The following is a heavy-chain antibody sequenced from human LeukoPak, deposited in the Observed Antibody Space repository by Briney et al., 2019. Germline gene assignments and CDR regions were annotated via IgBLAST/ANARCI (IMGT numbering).Heavy chain of an antibody. D-gene: IGHD2-21*02. V-gene: IGHV3-23*01. Sequence: GGSLRLSCAASGFTFSNYAVTWVRQAPGKGLEWVSLISNRGGTTYYADSVKGRFTISRDNSKSTLYLQMNSLRAEDTAVYYCAKEGPYCGGDCYGVFDYWGQGTLVTVSS. CDR3: AKEGPYCGGDCYGVFDY. CDR1: GFTFSNYA. J-gene: IGHJ4*02. CDR2: ISNRGGTT.